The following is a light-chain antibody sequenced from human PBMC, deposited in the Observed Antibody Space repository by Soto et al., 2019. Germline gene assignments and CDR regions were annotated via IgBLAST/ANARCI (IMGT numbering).Light chain of an antibody. CDR1: QSIGTW. V-gene: IGKV1-5*01. J-gene: IGKJ1*01. CDR2: DAS. CDR3: LQVYSFPRT. Sequence: DIQVTQSPSTLSASVGDRVTITCGASQSIGTWLAWYQQKPGKAPKLLIFDASTLESGVPSRFSGSGSGTEFILTINNLQPEDFASYFCLQVYSFPRTFGLGTKVDIK.